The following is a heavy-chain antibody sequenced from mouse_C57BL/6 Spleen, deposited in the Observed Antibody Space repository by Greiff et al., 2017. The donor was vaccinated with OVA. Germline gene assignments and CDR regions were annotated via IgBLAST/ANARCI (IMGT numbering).Heavy chain of an antibody. CDR1: GYTFTDYN. CDR3: ARREYDYGYAMDY. J-gene: IGHJ4*01. Sequence: VQLQRSGPELVKPGASVKIPCKASGYTFTDYNMDWVKQSHGKSLEWIGDINPNNGGTIYNQKFKGKATLTVDKSSSTAYMELRSLTSEDTAVYYCARREYDYGYAMDYWGQGTSVTVSS. CDR2: INPNNGGT. V-gene: IGHV1-18*01. D-gene: IGHD2-4*01.